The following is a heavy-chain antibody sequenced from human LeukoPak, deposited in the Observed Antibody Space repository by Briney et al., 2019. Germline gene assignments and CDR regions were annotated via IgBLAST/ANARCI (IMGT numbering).Heavy chain of an antibody. CDR2: ISGSGDST. CDR1: GFTFSNYG. CDR3: AKEFESDGVVVVITQGDAFDI. J-gene: IGHJ3*02. D-gene: IGHD3-22*01. Sequence: QTGGSLRLSCAASGFTFSNYGMSWVRQAPGKGLEWVSSISGSGDSTYYADSVKGRFTISRDNSKNTLYLQMNSLRAEDTAVYYCAKEFESDGVVVVITQGDAFDIWGQGTMVTVSS. V-gene: IGHV3-23*01.